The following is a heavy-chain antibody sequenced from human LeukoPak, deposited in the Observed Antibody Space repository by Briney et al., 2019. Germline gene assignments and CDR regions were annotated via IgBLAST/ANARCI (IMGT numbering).Heavy chain of an antibody. D-gene: IGHD1-1*01. CDR3: AKIGVSGSWFFDL. J-gene: IGHJ2*01. V-gene: IGHV3-23*01. Sequence: GGPLRLSCGVSGFAFSNHGMSWVRQAPGKGLEWVSSISANSFYTYYADSVKGRFTVSRDNSKNTLYLQMNNMAAEDTAVYFCAKIGVSGSWFFDLWGRGTLLSVSS. CDR2: ISANSFYT. CDR1: GFAFSNHG.